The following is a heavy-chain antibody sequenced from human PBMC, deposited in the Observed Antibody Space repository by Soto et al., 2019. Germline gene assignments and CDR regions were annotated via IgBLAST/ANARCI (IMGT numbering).Heavy chain of an antibody. CDR3: TTYYYDQFDI. V-gene: IGHV3-73*01. J-gene: IGHJ3*02. CDR2: IRSKANSYAT. Sequence: GGSLSLSCAASGFTFSGSAMHWVRQASGKGLEWVGRIRSKANSYATAYAASVKGRFTISRDDSKNTAYLQMNSLKTEDTAVYYCTTYYYDQFDIWGQGTMVTVSS. D-gene: IGHD3-22*01. CDR1: GFTFSGSA.